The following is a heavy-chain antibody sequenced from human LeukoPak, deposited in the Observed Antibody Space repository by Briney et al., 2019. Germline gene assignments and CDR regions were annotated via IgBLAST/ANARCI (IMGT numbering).Heavy chain of an antibody. CDR2: IRYDGSNK. CDR1: GFTFSSYG. CDR3: APIVVVAATGGY. J-gene: IGHJ4*02. Sequence: GGSLRLSCAASGFTFSSYGMHWVRQAPGKGPEWVAFIRYDGSNKYYADSVKGRFTISRDNSKNPLYLRMNSLRAEDTAVYYCAPIVVVAATGGYWGQGTLVTVSS. D-gene: IGHD2-15*01. V-gene: IGHV3-30*02.